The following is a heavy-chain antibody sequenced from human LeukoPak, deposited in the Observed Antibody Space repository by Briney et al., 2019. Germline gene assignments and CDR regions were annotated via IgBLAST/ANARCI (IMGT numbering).Heavy chain of an antibody. CDR3: AKRIVPGDTPEYFQH. V-gene: IGHV3-NL1*01. CDR1: GFTFSSYG. CDR2: ISVGGNT. Sequence: PGGSLRLSCAASGFTFSSYGMHWVRQAPGKGLEWVSTISVGGNTYYADSVKGRVTISRDNSKNTLYLQMNSLRADDTAVYYCAKRIVPGDTPEYFQHWGQGTLVTVSS. J-gene: IGHJ1*01. D-gene: IGHD2-2*01.